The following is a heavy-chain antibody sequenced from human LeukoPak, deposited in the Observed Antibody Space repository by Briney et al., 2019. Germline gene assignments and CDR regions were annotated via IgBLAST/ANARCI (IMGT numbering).Heavy chain of an antibody. D-gene: IGHD1-26*01. Sequence: GGSLRLSCAVSGFTVSNNYMSWVRQAPGKGLEWVAVISYDGSNKYYADSVKGRFTISRDNAKNSLYLQMNSLRAEDTAVYYCARGGGSFHFDYWGQGTLVTVSS. CDR2: ISYDGSNK. V-gene: IGHV3-30*03. CDR3: ARGGGSFHFDY. J-gene: IGHJ4*02. CDR1: GFTVSNNY.